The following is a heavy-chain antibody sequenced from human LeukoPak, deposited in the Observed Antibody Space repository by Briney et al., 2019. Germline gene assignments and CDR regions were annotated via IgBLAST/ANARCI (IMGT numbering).Heavy chain of an antibody. Sequence: PAGSLRLSCARSGFTFSDYYMSLIRQGPGKRLEWVSYISSSIIYTNYAASVKGRFTISRDNAKNSLYLQMNSLRAEDTAVYYCAREDPDYGGNPLPPDFWGQGTLVTVSS. CDR1: GFTFSDYY. V-gene: IGHV3-11*05. D-gene: IGHD4-23*01. CDR3: AREDPDYGGNPLPPDF. CDR2: ISSSIIYT. J-gene: IGHJ4*02.